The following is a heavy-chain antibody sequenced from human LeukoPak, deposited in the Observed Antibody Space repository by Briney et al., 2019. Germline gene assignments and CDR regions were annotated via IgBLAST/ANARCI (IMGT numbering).Heavy chain of an antibody. Sequence: PSQTLSLTCSVSGGSISSGDYSWSWIRQPPGKGLEWIGYIYYSGSTYYNPSLKSRVTISGDTSKNQFSLKLSSVTAADTAVYYCATDRARGGDSFDYWAREPWSPSPQ. D-gene: IGHD3-10*01. V-gene: IGHV4-30-4*01. J-gene: IGHJ4*02. CDR3: ATDRARGGDSFDY. CDR1: GGSISSGDYS. CDR2: IYYSGST.